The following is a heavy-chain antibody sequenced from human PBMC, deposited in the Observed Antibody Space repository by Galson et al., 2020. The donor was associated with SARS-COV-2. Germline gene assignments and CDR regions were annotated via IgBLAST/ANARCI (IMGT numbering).Heavy chain of an antibody. CDR1: GFSLSTSGMC. V-gene: IGHV2-70*01. J-gene: IGHJ6*02. D-gene: IGHD3-3*01. CDR2: IDWDDDK. Sequence: SGPTLVKPTQTLTLTCTFSGFSLSTSGMCVSWIRQPPGKALEWLALIDWDDDKYYSTSLKTRLTISKDTSKNQVVLTMTNMDPVDTATYYCARIPTIFGVVIVDYYYYGMDVWGQGTTVTVSS. CDR3: ARIPTIFGVVIVDYYYYGMDV.